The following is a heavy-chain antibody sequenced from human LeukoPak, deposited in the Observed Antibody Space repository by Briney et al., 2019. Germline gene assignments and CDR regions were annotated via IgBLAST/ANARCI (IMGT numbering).Heavy chain of an antibody. CDR2: VYHDGGT. CDR1: GGSVSSSKW. J-gene: IGHJ5*02. V-gene: IGHV4-4*02. Sequence: SETLSLTCVVSGGSVSSSKWWSWVRQPPGKGLEWIGQVYHDGGTKYNPSLKSRVTILVDKSKNQFSLKLSSVTAADTAVYYCARGRTEDIVVVVAATFFWFDPWGQGTLVTVSS. CDR3: ARGRTEDIVVVVAATFFWFDP. D-gene: IGHD2-15*01.